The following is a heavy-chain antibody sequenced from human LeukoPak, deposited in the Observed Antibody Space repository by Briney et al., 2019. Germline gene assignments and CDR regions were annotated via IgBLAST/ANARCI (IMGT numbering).Heavy chain of an antibody. Sequence: GGSLRLSCAASGFAFSSKYMTWVRQAPGKGMEWVSVIYSVVTTFYADSVKCPFTISRDNAKNTLYLQMNSLRAEDTAVYYCARDAGYCSGGSCYPGQFDYWGQGTLVTVSS. D-gene: IGHD2-15*01. CDR3: ARDAGYCSGGSCYPGQFDY. V-gene: IGHV3-53*01. CDR2: IYSVVTT. CDR1: GFAFSSKY. J-gene: IGHJ4*02.